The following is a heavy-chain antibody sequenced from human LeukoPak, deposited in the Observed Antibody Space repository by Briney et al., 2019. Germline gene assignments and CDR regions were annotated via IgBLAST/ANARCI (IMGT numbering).Heavy chain of an antibody. CDR2: INPNSGGT. V-gene: IGHV1-2*02. J-gene: IGHJ6*03. Sequence: ASVKVSCKASGYTFTGYYMHWVRQAPGQGLEWMGWINPNSGGTNYAQKFQGRVTMTRDTSISTAYMELSRLRSDDTAVYYCARDFADFWSGYYLYYYYYMDVWGKGTTVTVSS. CDR1: GYTFTGYY. D-gene: IGHD3-3*01. CDR3: ARDFADFWSGYYLYYYYYMDV.